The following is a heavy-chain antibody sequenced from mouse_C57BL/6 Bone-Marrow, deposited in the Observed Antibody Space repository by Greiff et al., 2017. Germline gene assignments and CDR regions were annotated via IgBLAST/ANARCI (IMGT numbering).Heavy chain of an antibody. CDR1: GYTFTSYW. J-gene: IGHJ1*03. D-gene: IGHD2-12*01. CDR2: IHPNSGST. Sequence: VQLQQPGAELVKPGASVKLSCKASGYTFTSYWMHWVKQRPGQGLEWIGMIHPNSGSTNYNEKFKSKATLTVDKSSSTAYMQLSSLTSEDSAVYYCARGACYRGYFDVWGTEATVTVSS. CDR3: ARGACYRGYFDV. V-gene: IGHV1-64*01.